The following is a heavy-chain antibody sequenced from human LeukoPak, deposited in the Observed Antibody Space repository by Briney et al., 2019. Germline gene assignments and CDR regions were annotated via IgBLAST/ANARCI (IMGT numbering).Heavy chain of an antibody. D-gene: IGHD3-9*01. Sequence: ASVKVSCKVSGYTLTELSMHWVRQAPGKGLEWMGGLYPEDGETIYAQKFQGRVTMTEDTSTDTAYMELSSLRSEDTAVYYCATTWGLRYFDSLYFLHWGQGTLVTVSS. V-gene: IGHV1-24*01. CDR1: GYTLTELS. J-gene: IGHJ1*01. CDR2: LYPEDGET. CDR3: ATTWGLRYFDSLYFLH.